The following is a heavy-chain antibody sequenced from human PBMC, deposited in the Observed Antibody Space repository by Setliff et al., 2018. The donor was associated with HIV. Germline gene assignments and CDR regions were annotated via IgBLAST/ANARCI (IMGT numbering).Heavy chain of an antibody. Sequence: SETLSLTCSVSGVSITNSSYYWGWIRQPPGKGLEWLGNFYYSGSTHYNPSLRSRVTISLDTSKSALDTSKSLRSVTAADTAFYYCVRDVSVRGGYYFDYWGQGTLVTVSS. CDR3: VRDVSVRGGYYFDY. CDR2: FYYSGST. CDR1: GVSITNSSYY. D-gene: IGHD3-10*01. J-gene: IGHJ4*02. V-gene: IGHV4-39*06.